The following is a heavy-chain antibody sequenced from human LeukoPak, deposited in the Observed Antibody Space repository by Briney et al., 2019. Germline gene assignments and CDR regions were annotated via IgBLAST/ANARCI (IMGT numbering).Heavy chain of an antibody. J-gene: IGHJ4*02. D-gene: IGHD6-25*01. CDR3: ARQKGSTGFSDF. CDR2: VFFQNT. V-gene: IGHV4-39*01. CDR1: VGSITSSNHL. Sequence: PSETLSRTCGVSVGSITSSNHLWGWIRQTPGDGLEWIGSVFFQNTYYNPSLKSRVTISVDRTRSLLSLDLRSVTAADTALYYCARQKGSTGFSDFWGRGTLVTVSS.